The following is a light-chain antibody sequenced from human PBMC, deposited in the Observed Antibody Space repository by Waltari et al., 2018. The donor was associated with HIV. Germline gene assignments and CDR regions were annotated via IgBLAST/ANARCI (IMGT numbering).Light chain of an antibody. V-gene: IGKV3-20*01. J-gene: IGKJ1*01. CDR1: QSVSSTY. CDR3: QQYGSSPPWT. Sequence: EIVLTQSPGTVSLSPGERATLSCRASQSVSSTYLAWSQQKPGQAPRLLIYGASSRATGIPDRFTGSGSGTDFTLTISRLEPEDFAVYYCQQYGSSPPWTFGQGTKVETK. CDR2: GAS.